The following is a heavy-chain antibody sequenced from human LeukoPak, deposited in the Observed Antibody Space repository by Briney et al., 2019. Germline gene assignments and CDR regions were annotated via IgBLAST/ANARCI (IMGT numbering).Heavy chain of an antibody. Sequence: ASVKVSCKASGYTFTSYAMNWVRQAPGQGLEWMGGINTNTGNPTYAQGFTGRFVFSLDTSVSTAYLQISSLKAEDTAVYYCARDEFRFELGYAFDIWGQGTMVTVSS. CDR2: INTNTGNP. D-gene: IGHD3-16*01. V-gene: IGHV7-4-1*02. CDR3: ARDEFRFELGYAFDI. CDR1: GYTFTSYA. J-gene: IGHJ3*02.